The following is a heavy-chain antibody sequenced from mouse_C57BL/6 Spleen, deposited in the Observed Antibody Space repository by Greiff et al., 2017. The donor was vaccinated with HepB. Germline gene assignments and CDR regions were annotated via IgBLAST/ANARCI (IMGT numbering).Heavy chain of an antibody. CDR2: INPSSGYT. CDR3: ATPRGAYDYDGGYFDY. J-gene: IGHJ2*01. CDR1: GYTFTSYT. Sequence: VQLQQSGAELARPGASVKMSCKASGYTFTSYTMHWVKQRPGQGLEWIGYINPSSGYTKYNQKFKDKATLTADKSSSTAYMQLSSLTSEDDAVYYCATPRGAYDYDGGYFDYWGQGTTLTVSA. D-gene: IGHD2-4*01. V-gene: IGHV1-4*01.